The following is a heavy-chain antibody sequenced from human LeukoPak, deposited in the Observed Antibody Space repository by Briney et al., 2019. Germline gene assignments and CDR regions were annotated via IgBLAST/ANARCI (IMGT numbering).Heavy chain of an antibody. CDR2: INPGGRST. V-gene: IGHV1-46*02. CDR1: PYTFDKYY. CDR3: ARDSLELQRRNWFDP. J-gene: IGHJ5*02. Sequence: ASVKLSCKASPYTFDKYYIHWVRQAPGQGLEWMGVINPGGRSTSYAQQFQGRVTVTRDTSTSTVYMDLSSLRPEDSAVYYCARDSLELQRRNWFDPWGQGTLVTVSS. D-gene: IGHD1-7*01.